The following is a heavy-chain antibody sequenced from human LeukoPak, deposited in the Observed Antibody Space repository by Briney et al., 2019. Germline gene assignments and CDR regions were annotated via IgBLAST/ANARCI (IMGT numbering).Heavy chain of an antibody. V-gene: IGHV3-15*01. Sequence: GGSLRLSCAASGFTFINAWMAWVRQAPGKGLEWVGRIKAKAHGGTIEYAAPVKGRFAISRDDSKNTLYLQMNSLKTEDTAVYYCTTDGVGVEGATYDNWGQGTLVSVSS. CDR2: IKAKAHGGTI. D-gene: IGHD1-26*01. CDR3: TTDGVGVEGATYDN. CDR1: GFTFINAW. J-gene: IGHJ4*02.